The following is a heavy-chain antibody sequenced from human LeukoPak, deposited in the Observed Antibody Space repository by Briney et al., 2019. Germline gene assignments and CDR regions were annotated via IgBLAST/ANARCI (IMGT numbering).Heavy chain of an antibody. D-gene: IGHD4-17*01. Sequence: SETLSLTCTVSGGSVSSGSYYWSWTRQPPGKGLEWIGYIYYSGSTNYNPSLKSRVTISVDTSKNQFSLKLSSVTAADTAVYYCARVYGDYEGLDYWGQGTLVTVSS. J-gene: IGHJ4*02. V-gene: IGHV4-61*01. CDR3: ARVYGDYEGLDY. CDR2: IYYSGST. CDR1: GGSVSSGSYY.